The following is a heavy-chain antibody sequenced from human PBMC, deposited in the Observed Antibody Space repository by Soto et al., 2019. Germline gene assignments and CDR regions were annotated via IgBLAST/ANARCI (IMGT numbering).Heavy chain of an antibody. J-gene: IGHJ4*02. Sequence: SETLSLTCAVYGGSFSGYYWSWIRQPPGKGLEWIGEINHSGSTNYNPSLKSRVTISVDTSKNQFSLKLSSATAADTAVYYCARAGYCGPGCYYYFDYWGQGTLVTVSS. CDR1: GGSFSGYY. CDR2: INHSGST. D-gene: IGHD2-21*02. CDR3: ARAGYCGPGCYYYFDY. V-gene: IGHV4-34*01.